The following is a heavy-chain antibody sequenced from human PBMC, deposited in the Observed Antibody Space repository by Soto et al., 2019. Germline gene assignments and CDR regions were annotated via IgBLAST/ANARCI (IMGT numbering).Heavy chain of an antibody. CDR1: GFTVSSYA. J-gene: IGHJ5*02. Sequence: GGSLRLSCAASGFTVSSYAMSWVRQAPGKGPEWVSGISSSGAGTYYADSVKGRFTISRDNSKNTLYLQMNSLRAEDTAVYYCANYDFWSGYSTESNWFDPWGQGTLVTVSS. CDR3: ANYDFWSGYSTESNWFDP. CDR2: ISSSGAGT. D-gene: IGHD3-3*01. V-gene: IGHV3-23*01.